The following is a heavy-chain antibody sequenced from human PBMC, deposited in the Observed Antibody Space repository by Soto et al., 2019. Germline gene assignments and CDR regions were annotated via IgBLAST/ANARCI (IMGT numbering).Heavy chain of an antibody. V-gene: IGHV3-30-3*01. CDR1: GFTFSSYA. Sequence: PGGSLRLSCAASGFTFSSYAMHLVRQAPGKGLEWVAVISYDGSNKYYADAVGGRFTISRDNSKNTLYLQMNSLRAEDTAVYYCARDHRHCSGGSCYSFSDYWGQGTLVTVSS. D-gene: IGHD2-15*01. CDR2: ISYDGSNK. J-gene: IGHJ4*02. CDR3: ARDHRHCSGGSCYSFSDY.